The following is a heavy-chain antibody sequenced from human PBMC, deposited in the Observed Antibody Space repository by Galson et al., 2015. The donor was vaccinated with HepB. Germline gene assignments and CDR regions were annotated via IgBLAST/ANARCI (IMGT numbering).Heavy chain of an antibody. D-gene: IGHD3-3*01. J-gene: IGHJ5*02. CDR2: ISSSSSYI. CDR1: GFTFSSYA. V-gene: IGHV3-21*01. Sequence: SLRLSCAASGFTFSSYAMSWVRQAPGRGLEWVSSISSSSSYIYYADSVKGRFTISRDNAKNSLYLQMNSLRAEDTAVYYCARDQVGGDDFWSGYYSYNWFDPWGQGTLVTVSS. CDR3: ARDQVGGDDFWSGYYSYNWFDP.